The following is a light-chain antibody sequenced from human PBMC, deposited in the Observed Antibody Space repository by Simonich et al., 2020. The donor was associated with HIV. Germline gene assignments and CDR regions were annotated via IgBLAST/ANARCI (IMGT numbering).Light chain of an antibody. CDR2: GAS. V-gene: IGKV3-15*01. CDR1: QSVNSN. J-gene: IGKJ2*01. CDR3: QQRSNTYT. Sequence: EIVMTQSPATLSVSPGERATLSCRASQSVNSNLAWYQQKPGQAPRLLIYGASTRAAGFPARFSGSGSGTEFTLTISSLQSEDFAVYYCQQRSNTYTFGQGTKLEIK.